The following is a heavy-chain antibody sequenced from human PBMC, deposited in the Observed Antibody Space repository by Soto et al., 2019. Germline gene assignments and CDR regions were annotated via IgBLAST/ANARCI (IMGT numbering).Heavy chain of an antibody. CDR1: GGSISSGGYY. V-gene: IGHV4-31*03. J-gene: IGHJ5*02. CDR2: IYYSGST. CDR3: ARDRLRKGYSSSWYGGTNWFDP. D-gene: IGHD6-13*01. Sequence: QVQLQESGPGLVKPSQTLSLTCTVSGGSISSGGYYWSWIRQHPGKGLEWIGYIYYSGSTYYNPSLKSRVTISVDTSKNQFSLKLSSVTAADTAVYYCARDRLRKGYSSSWYGGTNWFDPWGQGTLVTVSS.